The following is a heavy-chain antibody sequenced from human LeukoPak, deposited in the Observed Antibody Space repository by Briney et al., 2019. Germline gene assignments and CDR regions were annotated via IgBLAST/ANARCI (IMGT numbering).Heavy chain of an antibody. CDR1: GGSISSYY. Sequence: SGTLSLTCTVSGGSISSYYWSWIRQPAGKGLEWIGRIYTSGSTNYNPSLKSRVTMLVDTSKNQFSLKLSSVTAADAAVYYCARVVRDGYNYYFDYWGQGTLVTVSS. D-gene: IGHD5-24*01. J-gene: IGHJ4*02. CDR2: IYTSGST. CDR3: ARVVRDGYNYYFDY. V-gene: IGHV4-4*07.